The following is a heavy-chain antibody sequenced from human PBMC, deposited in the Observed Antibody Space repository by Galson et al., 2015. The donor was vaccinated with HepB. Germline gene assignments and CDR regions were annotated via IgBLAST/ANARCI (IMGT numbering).Heavy chain of an antibody. V-gene: IGHV1-69*13. CDR1: RDTFSTYA. J-gene: IGHJ4*02. Sequence: SVKVSCKASRDTFSTYAIGWVRQAPGQGPEWMGGILPLSGTPDYPKKFLGRVTISADESTSTVYMELTSLRSDDTAVYYCATHYYDRSGLGGWGQGTLIIVSS. D-gene: IGHD3-22*01. CDR2: ILPLSGTP. CDR3: ATHYYDRSGLGG.